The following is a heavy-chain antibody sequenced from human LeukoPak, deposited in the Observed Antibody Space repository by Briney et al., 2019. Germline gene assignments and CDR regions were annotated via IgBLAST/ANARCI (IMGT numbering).Heavy chain of an antibody. CDR2: ISAYNGNT. V-gene: IGHV1-18*01. Sequence: ASVKVSFRASGYTFTIYGISWVRQAPGQGREGMGWISAYNGNTNYAQKLQGRVTITTDTSTSTAYMELRSLRSDDTAVYYCARDPDFWSGWSRYYYYYGMDVWGQGTTVTVSS. D-gene: IGHD3-3*01. CDR1: GYTFTIYG. J-gene: IGHJ6*02. CDR3: ARDPDFWSGWSRYYYYYGMDV.